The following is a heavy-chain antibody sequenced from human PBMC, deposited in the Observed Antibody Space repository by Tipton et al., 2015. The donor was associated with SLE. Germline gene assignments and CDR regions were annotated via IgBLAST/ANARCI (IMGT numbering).Heavy chain of an antibody. Sequence: TLSLTCTVSGGSINSHYWSWIRQPPGKELEWIGYIHYTGSTNYNPSLKSRVTISVDTSKNQFSLKLSSVTAADTAVYYCARGGGFDAFDIWGQGTMVTVSS. CDR1: GGSINSHY. CDR3: ARGGGFDAFDI. CDR2: IHYTGST. V-gene: IGHV4-59*11. J-gene: IGHJ3*02.